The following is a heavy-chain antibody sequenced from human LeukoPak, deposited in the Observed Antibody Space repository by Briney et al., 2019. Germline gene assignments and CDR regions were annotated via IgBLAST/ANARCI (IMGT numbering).Heavy chain of an antibody. Sequence: GGSLRLSCAASGFTFSNYGMSWVRQAPGKGLEWVSSISSSSSHIYYADSVKGRFTISRDNAKNSLYLQMNSLRAEDTAVYYCARDSGEAAAYYFDYWGQGTLVTVSS. D-gene: IGHD6-13*01. J-gene: IGHJ4*02. CDR3: ARDSGEAAAYYFDY. CDR1: GFTFSNYG. CDR2: ISSSSSHI. V-gene: IGHV3-21*01.